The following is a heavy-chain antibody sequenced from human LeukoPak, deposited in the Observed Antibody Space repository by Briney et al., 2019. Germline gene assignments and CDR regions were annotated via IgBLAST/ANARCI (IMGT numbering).Heavy chain of an antibody. CDR3: ASLYQREEGIPT. CDR2: IIPIFGTA. D-gene: IGHD3-10*01. V-gene: IGHV1-69*05. CDR1: GGTFSSYA. Sequence: ASVKVSCKASGGTFSSYAVSWVRQAPGQGLEWMGGIIPIFGTANYAQKFQGRVTITTDESTSTAYMELSSLRSKDTAVYYCASLYQREEGIPTWGQGTMVTVSS. J-gene: IGHJ3*01.